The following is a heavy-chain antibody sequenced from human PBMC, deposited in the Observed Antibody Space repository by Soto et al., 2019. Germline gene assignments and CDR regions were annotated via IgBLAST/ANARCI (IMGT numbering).Heavy chain of an antibody. CDR2: ISSSSSYI. J-gene: IGHJ5*02. D-gene: IGHD3-3*01. Sequence: PGGSLRLSCAASGFTFSSYSMNWVRQAPGKGLEWVSSISSSSSYIYYADSVKGRFTISRDNAKNSLYLQMNSLRAEDTAVYYCARDGSGFWSGYYTPKWFDPWGQGTLVTVSS. CDR3: ARDGSGFWSGYYTPKWFDP. V-gene: IGHV3-21*01. CDR1: GFTFSSYS.